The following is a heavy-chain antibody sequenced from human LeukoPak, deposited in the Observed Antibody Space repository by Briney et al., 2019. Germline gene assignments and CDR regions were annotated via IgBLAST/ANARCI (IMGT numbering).Heavy chain of an antibody. Sequence: SETLSLTCTVSGASISFYYWSWIRQPPGKGLEWIGYIYYSGSTNYNPSLKSRVTISLDTSKNQFSLKLSSVTAADTAIYYCARGRWLQFSDWGPGTLVTVSS. CDR3: ARGRWLQFSD. J-gene: IGHJ4*02. CDR1: GASISFYY. V-gene: IGHV4-59*01. D-gene: IGHD5-24*01. CDR2: IYYSGST.